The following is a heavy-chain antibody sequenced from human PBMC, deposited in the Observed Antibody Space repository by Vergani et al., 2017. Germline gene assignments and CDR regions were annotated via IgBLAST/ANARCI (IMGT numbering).Heavy chain of an antibody. Sequence: EVQLVQSGAEVKKPGESLKISCKGSRYSFTSYWIGWVRQMPGKGLEWMGIIYPGDSDTRYSPSFQGQVTISADKSISTAYLQWSSLKASDTAMYYCARDSGYGSSTNCCEDYYYYGKDVWGQGTTIAVSS. CDR3: ARDSGYGSSTNCCEDYYYYGKDV. D-gene: IGHD2-2*01. CDR2: IYPGDSDT. V-gene: IGHV5-51*01. J-gene: IGHJ6*02. CDR1: RYSFTSYW.